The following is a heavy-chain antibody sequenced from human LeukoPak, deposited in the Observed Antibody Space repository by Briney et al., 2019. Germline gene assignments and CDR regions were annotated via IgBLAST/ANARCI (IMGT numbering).Heavy chain of an antibody. CDR1: GGTFSSYA. CDR2: IIPIFGTA. CDR3: ARGPLVGATTPGSV. D-gene: IGHD1-26*01. J-gene: IGHJ4*02. Sequence: GASVKVSCKASGGTFSSYAISWVRQAPGQGLEWMGRIIPIFGTANYAQKFQGRVTITTDESTSTAYMELSSLRSEDTAVYYCARGPLVGATTPGSVWGQGTLVTVSS. V-gene: IGHV1-69*05.